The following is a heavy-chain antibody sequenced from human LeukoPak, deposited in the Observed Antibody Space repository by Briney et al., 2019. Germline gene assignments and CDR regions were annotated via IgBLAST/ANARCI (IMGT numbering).Heavy chain of an antibody. J-gene: IGHJ4*02. CDR1: GYTFTSYA. Sequence: GASVKVSCKASGYTFTSYAMHWVRQAPGQRLEWMGWINAGNGNTKHSQEFQGRVTITRDTSASTAYMELSSLRSEDMAVYYCARSGPDYYDSSGYDPLDYWGQGTLVTVSS. D-gene: IGHD3-22*01. V-gene: IGHV1-3*03. CDR3: ARSGPDYYDSSGYDPLDY. CDR2: INAGNGNT.